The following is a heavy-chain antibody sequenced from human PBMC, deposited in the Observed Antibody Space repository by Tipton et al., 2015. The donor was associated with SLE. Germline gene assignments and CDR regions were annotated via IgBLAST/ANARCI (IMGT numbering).Heavy chain of an antibody. CDR3: ARGNTMIVVAKALFDY. V-gene: IGHV3-48*01. D-gene: IGHD3-22*01. Sequence: SLRLSCAASGFTFSSYSMNWVRQAPGKGPEGVSYISSSSSTIYYADSVKGRFTISRDNAKNSLYLQMNSLRAEDTAVYYCARGNTMIVVAKALFDYWGQGTLVTVSS. CDR1: GFTFSSYS. J-gene: IGHJ4*02. CDR2: ISSSSSTI.